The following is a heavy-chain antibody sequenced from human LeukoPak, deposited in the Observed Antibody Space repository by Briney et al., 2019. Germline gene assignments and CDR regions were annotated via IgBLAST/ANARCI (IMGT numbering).Heavy chain of an antibody. CDR1: GGSISSSSYY. J-gene: IGHJ4*02. CDR3: AREARSPIVGAIILDY. D-gene: IGHD1-26*01. CDR2: IYYSGST. V-gene: IGHV4-39*07. Sequence: SETLSLTCTVSGGSISSSSYYWGWIRQPPGKGLKRIGSIYYSGSTYYHPSLKSRVTISVDTSQNQFSLKLSSVTAGESAVEYCAREARSPIVGAIILDYWGQGTLVTVSS.